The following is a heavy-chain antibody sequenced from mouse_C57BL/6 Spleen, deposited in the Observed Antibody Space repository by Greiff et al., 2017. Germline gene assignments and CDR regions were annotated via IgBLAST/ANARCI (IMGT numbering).Heavy chain of an antibody. CDR1: GYTFTSYW. D-gene: IGHD1-1*02. J-gene: IGHJ1*03. Sequence: QVQLQQPGTELVKPGASVKLSCKASGYTFTSYWMHWVKQRPGQGLEWIGNINPSNGGTNYNEKFKSKATLTVDKSSSTAYMQLSSLTSDDSAVYYCGRWVYGRSYWYFDVWGTGTTVTVSS. CDR3: GRWVYGRSYWYFDV. CDR2: INPSNGGT. V-gene: IGHV1-53*01.